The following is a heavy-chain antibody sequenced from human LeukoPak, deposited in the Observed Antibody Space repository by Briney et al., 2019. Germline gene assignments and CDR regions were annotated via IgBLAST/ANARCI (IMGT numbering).Heavy chain of an antibody. D-gene: IGHD2-21*02. CDR1: RFTFSNYW. J-gene: IGHJ4*02. V-gene: IGHV3-7*03. Sequence: GGSLRLSCAASRFTFSNYWMSWVRQAPGKGLEWVADINQDGGERYYVDSVKGRFTISRDNAKNSLYLQMNSLRAEDTAVYYRARDTAGFDYWGQGSLVTVSS. CDR3: ARDTAGFDY. CDR2: INQDGGER.